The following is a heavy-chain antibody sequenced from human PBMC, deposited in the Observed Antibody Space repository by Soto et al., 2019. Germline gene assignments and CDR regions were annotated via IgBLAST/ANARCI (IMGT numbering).Heavy chain of an antibody. CDR3: AIEYSSSPPYYPIGY. V-gene: IGHV1-69*01. CDR2: IIPIFGTA. Sequence: QVQLVQSGAEVKKPGSSVKVSCKASGGTFSSYSISCVRQAPGQGLEWMGGIIPIFGTANYAQKFQGRVTITADESTSTAYMELSSLRSEDTAVYYCAIEYSSSPPYYPIGYWGQGTLVTVSS. D-gene: IGHD6-6*01. CDR1: GGTFSSYS. J-gene: IGHJ4*02.